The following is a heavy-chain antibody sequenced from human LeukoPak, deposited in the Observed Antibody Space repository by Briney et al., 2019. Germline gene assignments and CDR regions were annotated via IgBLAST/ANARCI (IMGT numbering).Heavy chain of an antibody. Sequence: SETLSLTCTVSGGSVSSGSYYWGWIRQPPGKGLEWTGSIYYSGSTYYNPSLKSRVTISVDTSKNQFSLKLSSVTAADTAVYYCARHLSYGYKRGYYFDYWGQGTLVTVSS. CDR2: IYYSGST. CDR1: GGSVSSGSYY. D-gene: IGHD5-18*01. CDR3: ARHLSYGYKRGYYFDY. V-gene: IGHV4-39*01. J-gene: IGHJ4*02.